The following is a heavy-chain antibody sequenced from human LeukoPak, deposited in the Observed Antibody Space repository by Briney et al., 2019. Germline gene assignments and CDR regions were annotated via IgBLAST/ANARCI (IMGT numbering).Heavy chain of an antibody. CDR3: AKDPNPYGDYDWYFDL. CDR2: IRYDGSNK. Sequence: GGSLRLSCAASGFTFSSYGMHWVRQAPGKGLEWVAFIRYDGSNKYYADSVKGRFTISRDNSKNTLYLQMNSLRAEDTAVYYCAKDPNPYGDYDWYFDLWGRGTLVTVSS. CDR1: GFTFSSYG. D-gene: IGHD4-17*01. J-gene: IGHJ2*01. V-gene: IGHV3-30*02.